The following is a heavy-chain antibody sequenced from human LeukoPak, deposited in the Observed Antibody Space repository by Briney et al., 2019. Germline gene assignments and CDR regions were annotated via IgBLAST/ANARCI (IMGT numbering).Heavy chain of an antibody. V-gene: IGHV3-30*18. J-gene: IGHJ4*02. CDR1: GFTFSNYG. CDR3: AKDLENYYDSSGPAY. CDR2: ISYDGSNK. Sequence: TGGSLRLSCAASGFTFSNYGMHWVRQAPGKGLEWVAVISYDGSNKYYADSVKGRFTISRDNSKNTLYLQMNSLRAEDTAVYYCAKDLENYYDSSGPAYWGQGTLVTVSS. D-gene: IGHD3-22*01.